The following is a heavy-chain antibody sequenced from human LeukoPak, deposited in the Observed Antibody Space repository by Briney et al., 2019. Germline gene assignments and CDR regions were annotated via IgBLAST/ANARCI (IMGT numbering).Heavy chain of an antibody. Sequence: SETLSLTCTVSGGSISSYYWSWIRQPPGKGLEWIGYIYYSGSTNYNPSLKSRVTISVDTSKNQFSLKLSSVTAADTAVYYCARDLFRAFDIWGQGTMVTVSS. J-gene: IGHJ3*02. CDR1: GGSISSYY. CDR2: IYYSGST. CDR3: ARDLFRAFDI. V-gene: IGHV4-59*01.